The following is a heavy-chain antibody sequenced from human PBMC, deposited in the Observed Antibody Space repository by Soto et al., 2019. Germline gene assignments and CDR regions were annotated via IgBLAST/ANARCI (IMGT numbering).Heavy chain of an antibody. CDR1: EFTFSNYW. J-gene: IGHJ4*02. CDR2: IKQDGSEK. CDR3: ARGYMTLL. V-gene: IGHV3-7*01. D-gene: IGHD2-15*01. Sequence: EVQLVESGGGLVQAGGSLRLSCAASEFTFSNYWMSWVRQAPGKGLEWVANIKQDGSEKYYVDSVKGRFIISRDNARNSLSLQMNILRAEDTAVYYCARGYMTLLWGQGTPVTVST.